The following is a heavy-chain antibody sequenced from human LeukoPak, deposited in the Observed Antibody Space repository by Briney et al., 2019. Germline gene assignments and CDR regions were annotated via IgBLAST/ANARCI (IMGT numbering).Heavy chain of an antibody. CDR2: ISKDGSDK. V-gene: IGHV3-30-3*01. J-gene: IGHJ4*02. CDR3: ARDYWWNYDY. D-gene: IGHD1-7*01. Sequence: GGSLRLSCAASGFTVSRHWMHWVRQAPGKGLEWVAVISKDGSDKYYPGSVRGRFTISRDNSKNTIYLQMDSLRAEDTAIYYCARDYWWNYDYWGQGTLVTVSS. CDR1: GFTVSRHW.